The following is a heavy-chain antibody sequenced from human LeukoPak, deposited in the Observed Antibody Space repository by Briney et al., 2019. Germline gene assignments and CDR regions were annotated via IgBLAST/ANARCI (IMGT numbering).Heavy chain of an antibody. CDR1: GFSFSTYD. CDR3: ARGGYFSFDY. CDR2: ITANTRGSIT. D-gene: IGHD2/OR15-2a*01. J-gene: IGHJ4*02. Sequence: GGSLRLSCVISGFSFSTYDMSWVRQALGKGLEWVSGITANTRGSITYYADSVKGRFTISRDSSKDTLYLQMNSLRAEDTAVYFCARGGYFSFDYWGQGTLVTVSS. V-gene: IGHV3-23*01.